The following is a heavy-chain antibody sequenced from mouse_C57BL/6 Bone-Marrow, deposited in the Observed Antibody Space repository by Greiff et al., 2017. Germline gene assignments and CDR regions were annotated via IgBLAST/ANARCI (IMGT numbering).Heavy chain of an antibody. CDR3: ARRAFPTVVARGYYYAMDY. V-gene: IGHV1-82*01. Sequence: VQRVESGPELVKPGASVKISCKASGYAFSSSWMNWVKQRPGKGLEWIGRIYPGDGDTNYNGKFKGKATLTADKSSSTAYMQLSSLPSEDSAVYFCARRAFPTVVARGYYYAMDYWGQGTSVTVSS. CDR2: IYPGDGDT. D-gene: IGHD1-1*01. J-gene: IGHJ4*01. CDR1: GYAFSSSW.